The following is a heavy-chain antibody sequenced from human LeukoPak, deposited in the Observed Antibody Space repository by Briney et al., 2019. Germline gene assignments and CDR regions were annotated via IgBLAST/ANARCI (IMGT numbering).Heavy chain of an antibody. V-gene: IGHV3-11*01. Sequence: GGSLRLSCAASGFTFSANYMSWIRQAPGKGLESVSYISGSGTDIYYVDSGKGRFTISRDNAKNSLYLQMNSLRAEDAAVYYCARGHWGLDYWGQGTLVTVSS. CDR2: ISGSGTDI. CDR1: GFTFSANY. D-gene: IGHD7-27*01. J-gene: IGHJ4*02. CDR3: ARGHWGLDY.